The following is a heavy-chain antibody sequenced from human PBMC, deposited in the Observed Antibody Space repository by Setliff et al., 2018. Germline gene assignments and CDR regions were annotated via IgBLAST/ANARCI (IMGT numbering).Heavy chain of an antibody. CDR3: ARGFTAQPAMLRGNWFDP. CDR1: GGSISSGSYY. D-gene: IGHD3-16*01. V-gene: IGHV4-61*02. CDR2: IYTSGST. J-gene: IGHJ5*02. Sequence: PSETLSLTCTVSGGSISSGSYYWSWIRQPAGKGLEWIGRIYTSGSTNYNPSLKSRVTISVDTSKNQFSLKLSSVTAADTAVYYCARGFTAQPAMLRGNWFDPWGRGTLVTVSS.